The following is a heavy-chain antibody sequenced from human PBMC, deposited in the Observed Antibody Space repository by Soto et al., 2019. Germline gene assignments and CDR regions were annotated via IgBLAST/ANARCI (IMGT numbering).Heavy chain of an antibody. D-gene: IGHD2-2*01. J-gene: IGHJ6*03. CDR2: VNHSGST. V-gene: IGHV4-34*01. CDR3: ARAPYCSSTSCYGYYYYYYMDV. CDR1: GGSFSGYY. Sequence: QVQLQQWGAGLLKPSETLSLTCAVYGGSFSGYYWSWIRQPPGKGLEWLGEVNHSGSTNYNPSLKRRVTISVATSKNQFSLKLSSVTAADTAVYYCARAPYCSSTSCYGYYYYYYMDVWGKGTTVTVSS.